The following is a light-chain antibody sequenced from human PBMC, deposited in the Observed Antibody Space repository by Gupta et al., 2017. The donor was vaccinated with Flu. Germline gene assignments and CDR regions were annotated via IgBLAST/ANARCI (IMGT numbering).Light chain of an antibody. CDR3: QQYRSDPWT. CDR2: KAS. CDR1: QSSDSW. Sequence: DIQMTQSPSTLSASVGDRVTITCRASQSSDSWLAWYQQKPGKAPKPLIYKASNLESGVPSRLSGSGSWTEFTLTISSLQPDDFATYYCQQYRSDPWTCGQGTTVEIQ. V-gene: IGKV1-5*03. J-gene: IGKJ1*01.